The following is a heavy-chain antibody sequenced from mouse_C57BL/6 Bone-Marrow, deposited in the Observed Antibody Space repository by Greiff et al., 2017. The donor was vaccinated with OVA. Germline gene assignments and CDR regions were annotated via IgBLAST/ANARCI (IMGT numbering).Heavy chain of an antibody. J-gene: IGHJ2*01. CDR3: TDLSITTVVENFDY. D-gene: IGHD1-1*01. V-gene: IGHV6-3*01. Sequence: DVQLVESGGGLVQPGGSMKLSCVASGFTFSNYWMNWVRQSPEKGLEWVAQIRLKSDNYATHYAESVKGRFTISRDDSKSSVYLQMNNLRAEDTGIYYCTDLSITTVVENFDYWGQGTTLTVSS. CDR1: GFTFSNYW. CDR2: IRLKSDNYAT.